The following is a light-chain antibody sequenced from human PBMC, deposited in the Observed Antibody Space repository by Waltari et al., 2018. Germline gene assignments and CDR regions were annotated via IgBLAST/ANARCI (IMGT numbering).Light chain of an antibody. J-gene: IGKJ4*01. CDR2: GAS. CDR1: QSVRSN. Sequence: EIVMTQSPATLSVSPGERATLSCKTSQSVRSNLAWYQQKPGQAPRILIYGASTRATGIPARFSGSGSGTEFTLTITSLQSEDFASYHCQQYDNWPPLTFCGGTKVEIK. V-gene: IGKV3D-15*01. CDR3: QQYDNWPPLT.